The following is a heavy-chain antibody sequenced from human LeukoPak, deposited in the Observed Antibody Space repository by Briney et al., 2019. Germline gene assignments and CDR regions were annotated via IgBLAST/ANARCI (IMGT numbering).Heavy chain of an antibody. Sequence: GGSLRLSCTTPGLTFSTSGFNWVRQAPGEGLEWVASIGPTGFDRYHADSIKGRFTISRDNANNFLYLQMDSLRAEDTAVYYCATETNGRHYDYWGQGTLLTVSS. CDR3: ATETNGRHYDY. CDR1: GLTFSTSG. CDR2: IGPTGFDR. V-gene: IGHV3-21*06. J-gene: IGHJ4*02. D-gene: IGHD1-14*01.